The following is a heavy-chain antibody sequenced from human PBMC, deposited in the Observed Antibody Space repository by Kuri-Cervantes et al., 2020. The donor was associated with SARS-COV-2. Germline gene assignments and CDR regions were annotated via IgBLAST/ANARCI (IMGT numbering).Heavy chain of an antibody. V-gene: IGHV1-18*01. Sequence: ASVKVSCKASGYTFTSYGISWVRQAPGQGLEWMGWMSAYNGNTNYAQKLQGRVTMTTDTSTSTAYLELRSLTSDDTAVYYCARDPPPDMLLMFYAIPGGMDAWGQGTTVTVSS. D-gene: IGHD2-8*01. CDR3: ARDPPPDMLLMFYAIPGGMDA. CDR2: MSAYNGNT. J-gene: IGHJ6*02. CDR1: GYTFTSYG.